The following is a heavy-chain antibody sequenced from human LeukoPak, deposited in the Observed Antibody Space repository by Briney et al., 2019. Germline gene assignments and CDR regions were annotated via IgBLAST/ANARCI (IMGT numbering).Heavy chain of an antibody. CDR1: GFTFSSYS. Sequence: GGSLRLSCAASGFTFSSYSMNWVRQAPGKGLEWVSSISSSSSYIYYADSVKGRFTISRDNAKNSLHLQMNSLRAEDTAVYYCARDKGIAAAGPPPADYWGQGTLVTVSS. CDR2: ISSSSSYI. D-gene: IGHD6-13*01. CDR3: ARDKGIAAAGPPPADY. V-gene: IGHV3-21*01. J-gene: IGHJ4*02.